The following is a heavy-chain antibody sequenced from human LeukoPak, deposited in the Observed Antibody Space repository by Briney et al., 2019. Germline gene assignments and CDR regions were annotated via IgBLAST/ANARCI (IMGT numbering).Heavy chain of an antibody. CDR2: ISHSGST. CDR1: GGSFSGYY. Sequence: SETPSLTCAVYGGSFSGYYWSWIRQPPGKGLEWIGEISHSGSTNYNPSLKSRVTISVDTSKNQFSLKLSSVTAADTAVYYCARGRGVWGSYRFDYWGQGTLVTVSS. D-gene: IGHD3-16*02. J-gene: IGHJ4*02. CDR3: ARGRGVWGSYRFDY. V-gene: IGHV4-34*01.